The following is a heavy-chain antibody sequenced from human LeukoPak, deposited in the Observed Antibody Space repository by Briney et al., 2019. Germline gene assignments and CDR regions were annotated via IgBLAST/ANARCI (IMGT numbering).Heavy chain of an antibody. CDR2: INSDGSST. CDR3: ARTGPPEAFDI. CDR1: GFTFSSYW. V-gene: IGHV3-74*01. Sequence: GGSLRLSCAASGFTFSSYWMHWVRQGPGKGLVWVSRINSDGSSTSYADSVKGRFTISRDNAKNTLYLQMNSLRAEDTAVYYCARTGPPEAFDIWGQGTMVTVSS. J-gene: IGHJ3*02. D-gene: IGHD1-14*01.